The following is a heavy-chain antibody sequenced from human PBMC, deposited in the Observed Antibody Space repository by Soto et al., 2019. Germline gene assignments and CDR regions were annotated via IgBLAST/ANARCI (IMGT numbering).Heavy chain of an antibody. Sequence: TSETLSLTCAAYGGSFXGYYWSWIRQPPGKGLEWIGEINHSGSTNYNPSLKSRVTISVDTSKNQFSLKLSSVTAADTAVYYCARIRSALLDYWGQGTLVTVSS. V-gene: IGHV4-34*01. D-gene: IGHD2-15*01. CDR2: INHSGST. CDR3: ARIRSALLDY. CDR1: GGSFXGYY. J-gene: IGHJ4*02.